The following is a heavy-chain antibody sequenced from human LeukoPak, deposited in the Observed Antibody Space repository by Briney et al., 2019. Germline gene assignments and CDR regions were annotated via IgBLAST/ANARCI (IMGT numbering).Heavy chain of an antibody. V-gene: IGHV1-8*01. D-gene: IGHD3-16*02. CDR1: GYTFTSYD. CDR3: ARATIYDYVWGSYRYTGWFDP. J-gene: IGHJ5*02. CDR2: MNPNSGNT. Sequence: ASVKVPCKASGYTFTSYDINWVRQATGQGLEWMGWMNPNSGNTGYAQKFQGRVTMTRNTSISTAYMELSSLRSEDTAVYYCARATIYDYVWGSYRYTGWFDPWGQGTLVTVSS.